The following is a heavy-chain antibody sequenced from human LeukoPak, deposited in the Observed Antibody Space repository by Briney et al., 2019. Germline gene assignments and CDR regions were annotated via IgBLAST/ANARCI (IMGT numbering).Heavy chain of an antibody. J-gene: IGHJ6*02. CDR3: ARDQISSSWYSDDYYYGMDV. Sequence: ASVKVSCKASGYTFTSYGISWVRQAPGQGLERMGWISAYNGNTNYAQKLQGRVTMTTDTSTSTAYMELRSLRSDDTAVYYCARDQISSSWYSDDYYYGMDVWGQGTTVTVSS. CDR2: ISAYNGNT. V-gene: IGHV1-18*01. CDR1: GYTFTSYG. D-gene: IGHD6-13*01.